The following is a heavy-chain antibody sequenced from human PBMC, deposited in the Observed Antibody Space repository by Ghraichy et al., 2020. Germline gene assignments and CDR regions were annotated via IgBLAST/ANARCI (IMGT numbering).Heavy chain of an antibody. CDR2: INPSGGST. V-gene: IGHV1-46*01. Sequence: ASVKVSCKASGYTFTSYYMHWVRQAPGQGLEWMGIINPSGGSTSYAQKFQGRVTMTRDTSTSTVYMELSSLRSEDTAVYYCARDRGGYDYSNQPDYWGQGTLVTVSS. J-gene: IGHJ4*02. D-gene: IGHD4-11*01. CDR1: GYTFTSYY. CDR3: ARDRGGYDYSNQPDY.